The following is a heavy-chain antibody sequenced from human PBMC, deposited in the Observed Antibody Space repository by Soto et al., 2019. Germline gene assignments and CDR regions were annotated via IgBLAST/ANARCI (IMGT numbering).Heavy chain of an antibody. CDR1: GYAFTSYY. D-gene: IGHD3-22*01. V-gene: IGHV1-46*01. J-gene: IGHJ3*02. CDR2: INPSGGST. Sequence: ASVKVSCKASGYAFTSYYMHWVRQAPGQGLEWMGIINPSGGSTSYAQKFQGRVTMTRDTSTSTVYMELSSLRSEDTAVYYCASAYYYDSSGSDAFDIWGKGTMVTVAS. CDR3: ASAYYYDSSGSDAFDI.